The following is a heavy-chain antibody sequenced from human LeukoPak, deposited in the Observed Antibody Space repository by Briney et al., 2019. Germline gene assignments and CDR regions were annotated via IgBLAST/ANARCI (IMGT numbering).Heavy chain of an antibody. CDR1: GFTFSSYA. CDR2: ISGSGGGT. CDR3: AKDLHEYYFDY. J-gene: IGHJ4*02. Sequence: PGGSLRLSCAASGFTFSSYATSWVRQAPGKGLEWVSTISGSGGGTYYADSVKGRFTISRDNSRNTLYLQMNSLRAEDTAVYYCAKDLHEYYFDYWGQGTLVTVSS. V-gene: IGHV3-23*01.